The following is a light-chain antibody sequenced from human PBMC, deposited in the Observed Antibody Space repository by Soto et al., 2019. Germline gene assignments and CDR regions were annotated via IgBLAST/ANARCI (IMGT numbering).Light chain of an antibody. V-gene: IGLV2-14*01. CDR3: SSYTSTNHVV. CDR2: EVT. CDR1: SSDVGGYNY. J-gene: IGLJ2*01. Sequence: HSALTPPASFSGSPGHAITISCPGTSSDVGGYNYVSWYQQHPGKAPKLVIYEVTKRPSGVSNRFSGSKSGNTASLTISGLQAEDETDYYCSSYTSTNHVVFGGGTKVTV.